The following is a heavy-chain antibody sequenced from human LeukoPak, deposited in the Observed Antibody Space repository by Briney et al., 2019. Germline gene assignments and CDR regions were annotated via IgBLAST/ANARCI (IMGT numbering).Heavy chain of an antibody. CDR2: INPNSGGT. CDR1: GYTFTGYY. V-gene: IGHV1-2*02. J-gene: IGHJ4*02. D-gene: IGHD3-10*01. CDR3: ARATDNPYMVPFDY. Sequence: ASVKVSCKASGYTFTGYYMHWVRQAPGQGLEWMGWINPNSGGTNYAQKFQGRVTMTRDTSISTAYMELSRLRSDDTAVYYCARATDNPYMVPFDYWGQGTLVTVSS.